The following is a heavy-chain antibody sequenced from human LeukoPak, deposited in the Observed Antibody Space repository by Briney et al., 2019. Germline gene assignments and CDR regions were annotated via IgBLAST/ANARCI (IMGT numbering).Heavy chain of an antibody. J-gene: IGHJ6*03. Sequence: PSETLSLTCTVSGGSISSYYWSWIRQPPGKGLEWIGYIYYSGSTNYNPSLKSRVTISVDTSKNQFSLKLSSVTAADTAAYYCARSPRSSGWYGGARPDYYMDVWGKGTTVTISS. CDR3: ARSPRSSGWYGGARPDYYMDV. V-gene: IGHV4-59*01. D-gene: IGHD6-19*01. CDR1: GGSISSYY. CDR2: IYYSGST.